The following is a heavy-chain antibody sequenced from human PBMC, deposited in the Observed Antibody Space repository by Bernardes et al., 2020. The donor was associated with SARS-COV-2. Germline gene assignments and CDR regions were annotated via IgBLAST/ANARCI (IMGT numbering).Heavy chain of an antibody. Sequence: GGPLRLSCAASGFIFRIYAMHWVRQAPGKGLEWVAVIWHDGSNQYYADSVKGRFTISRDNSQNMLYLQMNSLRADDTAVYYCARSDFGGNSYYFDNWGQGTLVTVSS. V-gene: IGHV3-33*01. CDR1: GFIFRIYA. CDR3: ARSDFGGNSYYFDN. J-gene: IGHJ4*02. CDR2: IWHDGSNQ. D-gene: IGHD1-26*01.